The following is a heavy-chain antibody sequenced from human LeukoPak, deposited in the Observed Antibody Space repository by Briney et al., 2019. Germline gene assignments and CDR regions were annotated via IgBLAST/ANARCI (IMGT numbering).Heavy chain of an antibody. V-gene: IGHV1-69*05. CDR3: ARSAAVDYGGKKGTRDWFDP. CDR1: GYTFTSYA. J-gene: IGHJ5*02. Sequence: GASVKVSCKASGYTFTSYAISWVRQAPGQGLAWMGGIIPIFGTANYAQKFQGRVTITTDESTSTAYMELSSLRSEDTAVYYCARSAAVDYGGKKGTRDWFDPWGQGTLVTVSS. D-gene: IGHD4-23*01. CDR2: IIPIFGTA.